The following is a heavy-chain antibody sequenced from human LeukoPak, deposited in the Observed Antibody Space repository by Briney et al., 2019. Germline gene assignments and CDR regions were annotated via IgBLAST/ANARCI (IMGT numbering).Heavy chain of an antibody. CDR2: INPAASEK. J-gene: IGHJ4*02. D-gene: IGHD3-10*01. V-gene: IGHV3-7*01. CDR3: ASYYYGSGTSLGY. Sequence: PGGSLRLSRAASGFTFSGYWVTWVRQAPGKGPEWVANINPAASEKYYVGSVKGRFTISRDNDKNSLYLQMNSLRAEDTAVYYCASYYYGSGTSLGYWGQGTLVTVSS. CDR1: GFTFSGYW.